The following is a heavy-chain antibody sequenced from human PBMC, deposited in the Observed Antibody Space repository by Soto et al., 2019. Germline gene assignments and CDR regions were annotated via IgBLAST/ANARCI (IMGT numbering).Heavy chain of an antibody. V-gene: IGHV4-39*02. CDR1: GGSITSNSYY. D-gene: IGHD6-19*01. J-gene: IGHJ5*02. CDR3: ARQSSGWYNWFDP. CDR2: IYYSGSI. Sequence: QLQLQESGPGLVKPSETLSLTCSVSGGSITSNSYYWGWIRQPPGKRLEWIGSIYYSGSIYYNPSHKSRITISVDTSKNHFSLKLSSVTAAETAVYYCARQSSGWYNWFDPWGQGTLVTVSS.